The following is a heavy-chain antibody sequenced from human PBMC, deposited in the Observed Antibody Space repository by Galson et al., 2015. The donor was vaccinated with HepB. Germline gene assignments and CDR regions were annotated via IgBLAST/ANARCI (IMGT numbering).Heavy chain of an antibody. Sequence: SLRLSCAASGFTFSDYYMSWIRQAPGKGLEWVSYISSSGSTIYYADSVKGRFTISRDNAKNSLYLQMNSLRAEDTAVYYCARDRGSSGTLFCYFDYWGQGTLVTVSS. D-gene: IGHD6-19*01. CDR3: ARDRGSSGTLFCYFDY. V-gene: IGHV3-11*01. J-gene: IGHJ4*02. CDR1: GFTFSDYY. CDR2: ISSSGSTI.